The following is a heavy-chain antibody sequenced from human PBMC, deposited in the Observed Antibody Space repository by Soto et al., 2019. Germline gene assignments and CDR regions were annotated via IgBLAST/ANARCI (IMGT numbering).Heavy chain of an antibody. CDR2: VNPHTGGT. V-gene: IGHV1-2*02. Sequence: QVQLVQSGAEVKKPGASVKVSCKTSGYTFIGYYLNWVRQAPGQGLEWTGWVNPHTGGTHYAQKFDGRVNMTRDTSTYTAYMELSGLKFDDTATYFCARVMAYEQQLVPFDYWGQGTLVTVSS. CDR3: ARVMAYEQQLVPFDY. D-gene: IGHD6-13*01. J-gene: IGHJ4*02. CDR1: GYTFIGYY.